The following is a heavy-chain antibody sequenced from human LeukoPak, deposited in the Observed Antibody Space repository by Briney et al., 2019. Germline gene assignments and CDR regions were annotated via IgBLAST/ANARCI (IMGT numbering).Heavy chain of an antibody. D-gene: IGHD2-15*01. J-gene: IGHJ2*01. CDR3: ARRVAPDWYFDL. CDR2: IYSGGTT. V-gene: IGHV3-66*04. Sequence: GGSLRLSCAVSGFIVTGNYMTWVRLAPGKGLEWVSTIYSGGTTFYTDSVRGRFTISRDNAKNSLYLQMNSLRAEDTAVYYCARRVAPDWYFDLWGRGTLVTVSS. CDR1: GFIVTGNY.